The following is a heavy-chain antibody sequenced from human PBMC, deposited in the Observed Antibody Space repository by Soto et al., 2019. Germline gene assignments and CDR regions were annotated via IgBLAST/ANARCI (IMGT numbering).Heavy chain of an antibody. CDR1: GGSVSSGSYY. Sequence: QVQLQESGPGLVKPSETLSLTCTVSGGSVSSGSYYWSWIRQPPGKGLEWIGYIYYSGSTNYNPSLKSRVTISVDTSKNQFSLKLSSVTAADTAVYYCARGGSGSRKLGWFDPWGQGTLVTVSS. D-gene: IGHD6-25*01. J-gene: IGHJ5*02. V-gene: IGHV4-61*01. CDR2: IYYSGST. CDR3: ARGGSGSRKLGWFDP.